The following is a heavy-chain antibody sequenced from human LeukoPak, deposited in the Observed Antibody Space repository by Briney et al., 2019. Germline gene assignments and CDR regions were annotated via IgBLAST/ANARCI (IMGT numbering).Heavy chain of an antibody. J-gene: IGHJ4*02. Sequence: SETLSLTCTVSGGSISSTIHYWGWIRQPPGKGLEWIGSIYYSGSPYSNPSLKSRVKISVDTSKNQVSLKLNSVTAADTAVYYCATLPLRTGNIDHWGQGTLVTVSS. D-gene: IGHD7-27*01. V-gene: IGHV4-39*01. CDR1: GGSISSTIHY. CDR2: IYYSGSP. CDR3: ATLPLRTGNIDH.